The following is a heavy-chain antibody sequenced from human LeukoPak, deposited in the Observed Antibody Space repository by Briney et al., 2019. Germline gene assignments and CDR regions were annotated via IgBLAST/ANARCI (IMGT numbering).Heavy chain of an antibody. CDR2: IYYSGST. CDR1: GGSISSSSYY. J-gene: IGHJ6*03. Sequence: SETLSLTCTVSGGSISSSSYYWGWIRQPPGKGLEWIGSIYYSGSTYYNPSLKSRVTISVDTSKNQFSLKKSSVTAADTAVYYRARRPYSGSPTGFYYYMDVWGKGTTVTVSS. V-gene: IGHV4-39*07. D-gene: IGHD1-26*01. CDR3: ARRPYSGSPTGFYYYMDV.